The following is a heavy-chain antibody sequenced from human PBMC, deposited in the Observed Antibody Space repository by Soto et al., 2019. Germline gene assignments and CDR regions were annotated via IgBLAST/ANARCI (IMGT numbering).Heavy chain of an antibody. Sequence: GESLKISCAASGFTFSSYAMSWVRQAPGKGLEWVSAISGSGGSTYYVDSVKGRFTISRDNSKNTLYLQMNSLRAEDTAVYYCAKKGAPSVPFDYWGQGTLVTVSS. CDR1: GFTFSSYA. V-gene: IGHV3-23*01. CDR3: AKKGAPSVPFDY. D-gene: IGHD3-16*01. CDR2: ISGSGGST. J-gene: IGHJ4*02.